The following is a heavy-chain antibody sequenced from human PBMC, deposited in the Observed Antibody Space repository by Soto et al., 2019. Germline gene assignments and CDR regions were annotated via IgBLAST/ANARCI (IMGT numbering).Heavy chain of an antibody. J-gene: IGHJ6*02. CDR1: GGTFSSYA. CDR2: IIPIFGTA. V-gene: IGHV1-69*12. CDR3: ARDIVVVVAATGRHYYYYGMDV. Sequence: QVQLVQSGAEVKKPGSSVKVSCKASGGTFSSYAISWVRQAPGQGLEWMGGIIPIFGTANYAQKFQGRVTITADESTSTAYMERSSLRSEDTAVYYCARDIVVVVAATGRHYYYYGMDVWGQGTTVTVSS. D-gene: IGHD2-15*01.